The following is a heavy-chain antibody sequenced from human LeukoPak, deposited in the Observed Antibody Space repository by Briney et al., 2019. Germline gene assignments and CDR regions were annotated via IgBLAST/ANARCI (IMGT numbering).Heavy chain of an antibody. D-gene: IGHD6-6*01. J-gene: IGHJ4*02. Sequence: SETLSLTCTVSGGSISSSSYYWGWIRQPPGKGLEWIGRIYTSGSTNYNPSLKSRVTISLDTSKNQFSLNLSSVTAADTAVYYCTRVKAARPHYLDNWGQGTLVTVSS. CDR2: IYTSGST. V-gene: IGHV4-39*07. CDR3: TRVKAARPHYLDN. CDR1: GGSISSSSYY.